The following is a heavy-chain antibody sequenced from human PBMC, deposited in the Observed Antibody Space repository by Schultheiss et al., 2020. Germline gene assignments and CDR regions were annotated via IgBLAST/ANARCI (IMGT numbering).Heavy chain of an antibody. CDR2: INPNSGGT. CDR1: GGTFSSYA. D-gene: IGHD2-2*01. J-gene: IGHJ6*02. V-gene: IGHV1-2*06. CDR3: AADQVVPAATFYYYGMDV. Sequence: ASVTVSCKASGGTFSSYAISWVRQAPGQGLEWMGRINPNSGGTNYAQKFQGRVTMTRDMSTSTAYMELSSLRSEDTAVYYCAADQVVPAATFYYYGMDVWGQGTTVTVSS.